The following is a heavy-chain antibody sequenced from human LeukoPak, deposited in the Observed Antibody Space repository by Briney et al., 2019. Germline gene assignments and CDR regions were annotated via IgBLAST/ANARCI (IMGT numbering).Heavy chain of an antibody. D-gene: IGHD2-2*01. J-gene: IGHJ6*03. CDR2: IYYSGST. CDR3: ARGVVPAAKYYYYMDV. Sequence: SETLSLTCTVSGGSISRNYWSWIRQPPGKGLEWIGSIYYSGSTYYNPSLKSRVTISVDTSKNQFSLKLSSVTAADTAVYYCARGVVPAAKYYYYMDVWGKGTTVTVSS. CDR1: GGSISRNY. V-gene: IGHV4-59*12.